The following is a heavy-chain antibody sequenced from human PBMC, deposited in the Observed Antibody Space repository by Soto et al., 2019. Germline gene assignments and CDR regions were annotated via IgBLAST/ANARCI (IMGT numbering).Heavy chain of an antibody. CDR1: GYTFSNYG. D-gene: IGHD2-2*01. V-gene: IGHV1-18*01. J-gene: IGHJ5*02. Sequence: QVQLVQSGGEVKRPGASVKVSCKTSGYTFSNYGITWLRQAPGQPLEWRGWISLYSDGTNYAQKFQGRVSMTTATSTTAAYMELRSLRSDDTAVYYCARVVPGAEAWFGPWGQGTLVTVSS. CDR3: ARVVPGAEAWFGP. CDR2: ISLYSDGT.